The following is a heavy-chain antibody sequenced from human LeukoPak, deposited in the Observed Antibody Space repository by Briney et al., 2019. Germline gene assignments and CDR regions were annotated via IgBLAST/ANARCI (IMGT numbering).Heavy chain of an antibody. CDR2: ISYDGSDK. Sequence: PGRSLRLSCAVSGFIFSSYAMQWVHQAPGKGLEWVAVISYDGSDKNYADSVKGRITISRDNSKNTLYLQLNSLRAGDTAVYYCARAVYRSGGYYFDYWGQGTLVIVSS. CDR1: GFIFSSYA. J-gene: IGHJ4*02. D-gene: IGHD6-19*01. V-gene: IGHV3-30*04. CDR3: ARAVYRSGGYYFDY.